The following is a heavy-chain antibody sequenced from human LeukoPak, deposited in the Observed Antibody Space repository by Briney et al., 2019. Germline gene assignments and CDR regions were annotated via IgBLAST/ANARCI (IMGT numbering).Heavy chain of an antibody. CDR1: GGSFSGYY. CDR3: ARGRLLYDSSGYYQTGGVFDY. Sequence: PSETLSLTCAVYGGSFSGYYWSWIRQPPGKGLEGIGEINHSGSTNYNPSLKSRVTISVDTSKNQFSLKLSSVTAADTAVYYCARGRLLYDSSGYYQTGGVFDYWGQGTLVTVSS. V-gene: IGHV4-34*01. D-gene: IGHD3-22*01. J-gene: IGHJ4*02. CDR2: INHSGST.